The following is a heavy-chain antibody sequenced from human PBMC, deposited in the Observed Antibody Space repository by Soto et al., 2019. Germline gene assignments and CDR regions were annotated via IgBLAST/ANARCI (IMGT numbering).Heavy chain of an antibody. J-gene: IGHJ6*03. Sequence: GGSLRLSCAASGISFSTYAMNWVRQAPGKGLEWVSYISSGSSTIYCAESVKGRFTISRDNAKKSLFLQMNSLRAEDAAVYYCAVDYYYMDDWGKGTTVTDSS. CDR1: GISFSTYA. CDR3: AVDYYYMDD. V-gene: IGHV3-48*01. CDR2: ISSGSSTI.